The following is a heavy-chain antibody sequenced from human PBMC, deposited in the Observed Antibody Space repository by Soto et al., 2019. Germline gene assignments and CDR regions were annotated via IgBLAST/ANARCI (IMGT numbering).Heavy chain of an antibody. CDR3: ARVAGYYDILTGYYVRKQEHYFDY. CDR2: INPNSGGT. J-gene: IGHJ4*02. V-gene: IGHV1-2*04. CDR1: GYTFTGYY. Sequence: ASVKVSCKASGYTFTGYYMHWVRQAPGQGLEWMGWINPNSGGTNYAQKFQGWVTMTRDTSISTAYMELSRLRSDDTAVYYCARVAGYYDILTGYYVRKQEHYFDYWGQGTLVTVSS. D-gene: IGHD3-9*01.